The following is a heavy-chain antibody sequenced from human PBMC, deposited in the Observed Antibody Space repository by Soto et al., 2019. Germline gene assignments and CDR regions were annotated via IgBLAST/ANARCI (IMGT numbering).Heavy chain of an antibody. J-gene: IGHJ4*02. CDR2: IASDGKDK. CDR3: AKDGAIAAADYFFDY. Sequence: GGSLRLSCAAAGFTFSSYDMHWVRQAPGKGLEWVAVIASDGKDKRYADSVKGRFTISRDNSKNTVYLQMNSLRGEDTAVYYCAKDGAIAAADYFFDYWGQGSLVTVSS. V-gene: IGHV3-30*18. D-gene: IGHD6-13*01. CDR1: GFTFSSYD.